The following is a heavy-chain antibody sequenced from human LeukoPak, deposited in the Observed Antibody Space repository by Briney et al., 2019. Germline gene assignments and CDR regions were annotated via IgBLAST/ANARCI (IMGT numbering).Heavy chain of an antibody. V-gene: IGHV4-59*01. CDR2: IYYSGST. J-gene: IGHJ5*02. Sequence: SETLSLTCTVSGGSISSYYWSWIRQPPGKGLEWIGYIYYSGSTNYNPSLKSRVTISGDTSKNQFSLKLSSVTAADTAVYYCARALYSSGWYNWFDPWGQGTLVTVSS. CDR3: ARALYSSGWYNWFDP. D-gene: IGHD6-19*01. CDR1: GGSISSYY.